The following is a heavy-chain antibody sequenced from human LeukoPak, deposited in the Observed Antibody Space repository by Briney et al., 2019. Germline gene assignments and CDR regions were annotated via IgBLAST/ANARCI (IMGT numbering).Heavy chain of an antibody. V-gene: IGHV3-7*01. Sequence: GGSLRLSCAASGFTFSSYWMSWVRQAPGKGREWGANIKQDGSEKYYVDSVKGRFTISRDNAKNSLYLQMDSLRAEDTAVYCCARVIGSYGDSAYWGQGTLVTVSS. CDR1: GFTFSSYW. J-gene: IGHJ4*02. CDR2: IKQDGSEK. CDR3: ARVIGSYGDSAY. D-gene: IGHD3-16*01.